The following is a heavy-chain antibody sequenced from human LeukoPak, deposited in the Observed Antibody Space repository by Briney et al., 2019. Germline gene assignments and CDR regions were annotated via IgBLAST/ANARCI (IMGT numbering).Heavy chain of an antibody. Sequence: GGSLRLSCAASGFTFSSYSMNWVRQAPGKGLEWVSSISSSSSYIYYADSVKGRFTISRDNAKNTLFLQMDSLRGDDTAVYYCASRVATSFDYWGPGTLVTVSS. CDR3: ASRVATSFDY. CDR2: ISSSSSYI. J-gene: IGHJ4*02. V-gene: IGHV3-21*01. D-gene: IGHD2-21*02. CDR1: GFTFSSYS.